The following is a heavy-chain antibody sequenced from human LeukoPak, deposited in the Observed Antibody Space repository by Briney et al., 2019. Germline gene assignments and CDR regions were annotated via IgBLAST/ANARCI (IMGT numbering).Heavy chain of an antibody. CDR1: GGSISSGDFH. J-gene: IGHJ4*02. V-gene: IGHV4-30-4*01. CDR3: ARSGRGNSAGFDC. Sequence: SQTLSLTCIVSGGSISSGDFHWSWVRQPPGKGLEWIGYIYYTGRTYYNPSLKSRVTISVDTSNNQFSLKLTSVTAADTAVYYCARSGRGNSAGFDCWGQGTLVTVSS. D-gene: IGHD3-10*01. CDR2: IYYTGRT.